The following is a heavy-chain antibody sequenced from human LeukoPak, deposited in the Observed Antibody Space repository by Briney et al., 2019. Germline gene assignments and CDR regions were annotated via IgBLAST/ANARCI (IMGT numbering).Heavy chain of an antibody. Sequence: GGSLRLSCAAPGFTFSSYSMNWVRQAPGKGLEWVSSISSSSYIYYADSVKGRFTISRDNAKNSLYLQMNNLRAEDTAVYYCARGGTTVIFSDYWGQGTLVTVSS. CDR2: ISSSSYI. CDR1: GFTFSSYS. J-gene: IGHJ4*02. CDR3: ARGGTTVIFSDY. D-gene: IGHD4-17*01. V-gene: IGHV3-21*01.